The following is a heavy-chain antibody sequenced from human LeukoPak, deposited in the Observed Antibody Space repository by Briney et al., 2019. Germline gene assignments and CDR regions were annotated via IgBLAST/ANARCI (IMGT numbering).Heavy chain of an antibody. D-gene: IGHD2-21*02. Sequence: GGSLRLSCAASGFTLSSYEMHWVGHAPGKGVVWVSRINSDGSRTGYSHSVKGRFTISRDNAKNTLYLQMNSLRAEDTAIYYCARELPREVTLDYWGQATLATVSS. J-gene: IGHJ4*02. CDR1: GFTLSSYE. V-gene: IGHV3-74*01. CDR2: INSDGSRT. CDR3: ARELPREVTLDY.